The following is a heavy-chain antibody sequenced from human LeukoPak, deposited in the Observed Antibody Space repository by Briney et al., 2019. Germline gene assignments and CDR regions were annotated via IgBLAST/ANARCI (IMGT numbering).Heavy chain of an antibody. V-gene: IGHV1-46*01. CDR1: GYTFTSYY. J-gene: IGHJ6*03. CDR2: INPGGGST. Sequence: ASVKVSCKASGYTFTSYYMHWVRQAPGQGLEWMGIINPGGGSTSYAQKFQGRVTMTRDMSTSTVYMELSSLRSEDTAVYYCASRVGATYYYYYMDVWGKGTTVTVSS. CDR3: ASRVGATYYYYYMDV. D-gene: IGHD1-26*01.